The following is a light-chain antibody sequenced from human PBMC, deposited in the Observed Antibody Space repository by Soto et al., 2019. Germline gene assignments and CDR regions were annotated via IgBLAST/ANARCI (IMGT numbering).Light chain of an antibody. CDR2: DVS. V-gene: IGLV2-14*03. CDR3: SSYSSSTTPVL. J-gene: IGLJ2*01. CDR1: SGDVGGYDY. Sequence: QYALTQPASVSGSPGQSITISCTGTSGDVGGYDYVSWYQQHPGKAPKLMICDVSDRPSGVSNRFSGSKSGNTASLTISGLRAEDEADYYCSSYSSSTTPVLFGGGTKVTVL.